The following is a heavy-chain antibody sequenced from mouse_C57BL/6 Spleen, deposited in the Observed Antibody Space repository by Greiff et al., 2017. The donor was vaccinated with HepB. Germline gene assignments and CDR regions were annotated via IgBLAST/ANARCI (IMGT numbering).Heavy chain of an antibody. V-gene: IGHV1-26*01. CDR3: ARKAYDGYYVYFDY. Sequence: VQLQQSGPELVKPGASVKISCKASGYTFTDYYMNWVKQSHGKSLEWIGDINPNNGGTSYNQKFKGKATLTVDKSSSTAYMELRSLTSEDSAVYYCARKAYDGYYVYFDYWGQGTTLTVSS. CDR2: INPNNGGT. D-gene: IGHD2-3*01. J-gene: IGHJ2*01. CDR1: GYTFTDYY.